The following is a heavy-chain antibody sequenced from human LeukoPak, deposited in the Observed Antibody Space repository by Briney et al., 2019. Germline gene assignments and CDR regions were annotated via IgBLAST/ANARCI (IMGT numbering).Heavy chain of an antibody. Sequence: GGSLRLSCAASGFTFSSYSMNWVRQAPGKGLEWVSFIYTTGNTHNSDSVKGRFTISRDSSKNTLYLQMNSLRAEDTAVYYCARRAGDYSHPYDYWGQGTLVTVSS. D-gene: IGHD3-22*01. J-gene: IGHJ4*02. CDR2: IYTTGNT. CDR3: ARRAGDYSHPYDY. CDR1: GFTFSSYS. V-gene: IGHV3-53*01.